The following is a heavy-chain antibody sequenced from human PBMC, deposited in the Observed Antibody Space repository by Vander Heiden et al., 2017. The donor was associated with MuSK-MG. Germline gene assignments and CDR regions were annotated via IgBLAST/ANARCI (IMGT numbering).Heavy chain of an antibody. CDR1: GGSISSSSYY. D-gene: IGHD4-17*01. Sequence: GGSISSSSYYWGWIRQPPGKGLEWIGSIYYSGSTYYNPSLKSRVTISVDTSKNQFSLKLSSVTAADTAVYYCVCDYGDYGGMDAFDIWGQGTMVTVSS. J-gene: IGHJ3*02. CDR3: VCDYGDYGGMDAFDI. CDR2: IYYSGST. V-gene: IGHV4-39*01.